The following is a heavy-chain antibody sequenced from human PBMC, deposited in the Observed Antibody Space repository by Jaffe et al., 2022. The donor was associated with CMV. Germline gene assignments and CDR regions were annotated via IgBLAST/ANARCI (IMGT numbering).Heavy chain of an antibody. J-gene: IGHJ3*02. CDR1: GYTFTSYG. CDR3: ARDPRRDSSGYYYDPGDAFDI. D-gene: IGHD3-22*01. Sequence: QVQLVQSGAEVKKPGASVKVSCKASGYTFTSYGISWVRQAPGQGLEWMGWISAYNGNTNYAQKLQGRVTMTTDTSTSTAYMELRSLRSDDTAVYYCARDPRRDSSGYYYDPGDAFDIWGQGTMVTVSS. V-gene: IGHV1-18*04. CDR2: ISAYNGNT.